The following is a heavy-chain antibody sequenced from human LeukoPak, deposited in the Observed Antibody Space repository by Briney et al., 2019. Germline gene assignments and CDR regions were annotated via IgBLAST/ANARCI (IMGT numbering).Heavy chain of an antibody. Sequence: SGGSLRLSCAASGVSVSSNFMIWVRQAPGKGLEWVSLIYSGGETSYADSVKGRFSISRDSSKNTLYLQMNSLRVEDTAVYYCTRDPPAVAINTYAWGQGTLVTVSS. CDR3: TRDPPAVAINTYA. CDR2: IYSGGET. CDR1: GVSVSSNF. D-gene: IGHD6-13*01. V-gene: IGHV3-66*01. J-gene: IGHJ5*02.